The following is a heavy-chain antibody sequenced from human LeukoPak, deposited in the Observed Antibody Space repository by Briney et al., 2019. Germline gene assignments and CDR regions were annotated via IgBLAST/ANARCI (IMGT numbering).Heavy chain of an antibody. V-gene: IGHV3-23*01. CDR2: ISGSGGST. Sequence: GGSLRLSCAASGFTFSSYAMSCVRQAPGKGLEWVSAISGSGGSTYYADSVKGRFTISRDNSKNTLYLQMNSLRAEDTAVYYCAKDRPLIVVVPAAPFDYWGQGTLVTVSS. J-gene: IGHJ4*02. CDR1: GFTFSSYA. D-gene: IGHD2-2*01. CDR3: AKDRPLIVVVPAAPFDY.